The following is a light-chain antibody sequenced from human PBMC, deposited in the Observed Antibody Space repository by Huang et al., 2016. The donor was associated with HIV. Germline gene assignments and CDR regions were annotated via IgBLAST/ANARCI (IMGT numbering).Light chain of an antibody. Sequence: EILLTQSPDTLSLSPGERATLSCRASQSVNNNDLAWYQQKPGQAPRLIIYRASTRATGIPDRCSGSGSGTDFTLTISRLEPDDFAVYYCQQFGSSPPYSFGQGTKLEIK. V-gene: IGKV3-20*01. CDR3: QQFGSSPPYS. CDR2: RAS. CDR1: QSVNNND. J-gene: IGKJ2*03.